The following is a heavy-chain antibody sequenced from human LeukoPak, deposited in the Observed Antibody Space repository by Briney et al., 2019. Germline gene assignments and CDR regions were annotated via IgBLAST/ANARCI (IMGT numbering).Heavy chain of an antibody. V-gene: IGHV3-7*01. CDR3: AKGRSGSYRYYYYYMDV. D-gene: IGHD1-26*01. CDR1: GFTFSSYW. J-gene: IGHJ6*03. Sequence: GGSLRLSCAASGFTFSSYWMSWVRQAPGKGLEWVANIKHDGSEKYYVDSVKGRFTISRDNSKNTLYLQMNSLRAEDTAVYYCAKGRSGSYRYYYYYMDVWGKGTTVTVSS. CDR2: IKHDGSEK.